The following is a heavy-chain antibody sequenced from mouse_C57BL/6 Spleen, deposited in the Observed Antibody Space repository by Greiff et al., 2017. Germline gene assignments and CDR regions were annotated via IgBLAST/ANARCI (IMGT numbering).Heavy chain of an antibody. V-gene: IGHV5-4*01. J-gene: IGHJ2*01. CDR3: ARDQGSWVYFDY. CDR1: GFTFSSYA. Sequence: EVQGVESGGGLVKPGGSLKLSCAASGFTFSSYAMSWVRQTPEKRLEWVATISDGGSYTYYPDNVKGRFTISRDNAKNNLYLQMSHLKSEDTAMYYCARDQGSWVYFDYWGQGTTLTVSS. D-gene: IGHD3-2*02. CDR2: ISDGGSYT.